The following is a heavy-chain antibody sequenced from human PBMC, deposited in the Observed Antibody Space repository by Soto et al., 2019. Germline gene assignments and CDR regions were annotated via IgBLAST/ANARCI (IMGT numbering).Heavy chain of an antibody. CDR1: GVSFSAYY. J-gene: IGHJ4*02. CDR3: ARVEARANARFGY. D-gene: IGHD6-6*01. CDR2: INHSGCT. Sequence: QVQLQQWGAGLLKPSETLSLTCAVYGVSFSAYYWIWVRQTPGKGLEWIGEINHSGCTNDNPSLKSRVAISVDTSKNQVSLTASSVTAADTAVYSCARVEARANARFGYWGQGTLVNVSS. V-gene: IGHV4-34*02.